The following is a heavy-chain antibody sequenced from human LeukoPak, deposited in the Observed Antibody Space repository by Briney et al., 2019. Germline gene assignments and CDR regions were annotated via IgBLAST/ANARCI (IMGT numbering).Heavy chain of an antibody. CDR2: IYPGDSDT. J-gene: IGHJ5*02. Sequence: GESLQISCKGSGYSFTSYWIGWVRQLPGKGLEWMGIIYPGDSDTTYSPSFQGQVTISADKSISTAYLQWSSLKASDTAMYYCARQTVVPSGNWFDPWGQGTLVTVSS. CDR1: GYSFTSYW. D-gene: IGHD4-23*01. V-gene: IGHV5-51*01. CDR3: ARQTVVPSGNWFDP.